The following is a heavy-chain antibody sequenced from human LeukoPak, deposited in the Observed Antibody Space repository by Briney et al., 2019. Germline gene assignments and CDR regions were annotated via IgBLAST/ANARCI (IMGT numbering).Heavy chain of an antibody. Sequence: PGGSLRLSCAAFGFTFSSYAMSWVRQAPGKGLEWVSAISGSGGSTYYADSVKGRFTISRDNSKNTLYLQMNSLRAEDTAVYYCAKEYCSSTSCYVSYAFDIWGQGTMVTVSS. CDR2: ISGSGGST. CDR1: GFTFSSYA. J-gene: IGHJ3*02. CDR3: AKEYCSSTSCYVSYAFDI. V-gene: IGHV3-23*01. D-gene: IGHD2-2*01.